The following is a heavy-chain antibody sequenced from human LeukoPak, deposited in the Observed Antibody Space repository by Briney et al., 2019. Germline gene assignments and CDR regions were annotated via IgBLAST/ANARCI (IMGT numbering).Heavy chain of an antibody. CDR3: AKGPTVSTPSYFDY. CDR2: ISGSSGST. D-gene: IGHD4-17*01. CDR1: GFTFSSYA. V-gene: IGHV3-23*01. J-gene: IGHJ4*02. Sequence: PGGTLRLSCAASGFTFSSYAMSWVRQAPGKGLEWVSAISGSSGSTYYADSVKGRFTISRDNSKNTLYLQMNSLRAEDTAVYYCAKGPTVSTPSYFDYWGQGTLVTVSS.